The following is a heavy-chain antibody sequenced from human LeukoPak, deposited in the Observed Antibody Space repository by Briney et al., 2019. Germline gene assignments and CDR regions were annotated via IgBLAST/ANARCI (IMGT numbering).Heavy chain of an antibody. CDR1: VFVFNYYA. D-gene: IGHD1-14*01. Sequence: GGSLRLSCAASVFVFNYYAMNWVRQAPGKGLEWVSAISGGGHSTYYADSVKGRFTISRDNSKNTLYLQMNSLRAEDTAVYFCAKGLEPGAFDIWGQGTRVTVSS. CDR3: AKGLEPGAFDI. V-gene: IGHV3-23*01. CDR2: ISGGGHST. J-gene: IGHJ3*02.